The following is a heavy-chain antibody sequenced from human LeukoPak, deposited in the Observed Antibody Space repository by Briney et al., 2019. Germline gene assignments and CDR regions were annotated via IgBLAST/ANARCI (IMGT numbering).Heavy chain of an antibody. J-gene: IGHJ4*02. CDR2: INHSGST. CDR1: GGSFSGYY. CDR3: ASSYFWRRQFDY. V-gene: IGHV4-34*01. D-gene: IGHD3-3*01. Sequence: SETLSLTCAVYGGSFSGYYWSWIRQPPGKGLEWIGEINHSGSTNYNPSLKSRVTISVDTSKNQFSLKLSSVTAADTAVYYCASSYFWRRQFDYWGQGTLVTVSS.